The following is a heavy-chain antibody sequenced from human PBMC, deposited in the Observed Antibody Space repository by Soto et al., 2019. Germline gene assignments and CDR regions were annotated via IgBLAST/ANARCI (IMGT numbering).Heavy chain of an antibody. Sequence: GGSLRLSCAASGFTFSGYGMHWVRQAPGKGLEWVAVISYGGSNKYYADSVKGRFTISRDNSKNTLYLQMNSLRAEDTAVYYCAKAPPIVVVTAMFDYWGQGTLVTVSS. V-gene: IGHV3-30*18. CDR2: ISYGGSNK. J-gene: IGHJ4*02. D-gene: IGHD2-21*02. CDR3: AKAPPIVVVTAMFDY. CDR1: GFTFSGYG.